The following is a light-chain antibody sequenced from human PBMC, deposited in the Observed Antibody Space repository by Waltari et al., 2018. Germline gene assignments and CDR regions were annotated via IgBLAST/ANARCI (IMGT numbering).Light chain of an antibody. CDR3: QSYDISRSGWEV. Sequence: QSVLTQPPSVSGAPGQRVTISCTGSSSNIGAGYDVHWYQQLPGTAPKLLIYGNINRPSVVPNRFSSHKSGTPASLAITWLQAEDEADYYCQSYDISRSGWEVFGTGTKVTVL. CDR2: GNI. CDR1: SSNIGAGYD. J-gene: IGLJ1*01. V-gene: IGLV1-40*01.